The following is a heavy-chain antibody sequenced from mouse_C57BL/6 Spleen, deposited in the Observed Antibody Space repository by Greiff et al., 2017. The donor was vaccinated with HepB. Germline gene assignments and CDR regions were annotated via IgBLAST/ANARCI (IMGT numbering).Heavy chain of an antibody. J-gene: IGHJ3*01. CDR3: ARSKDDYDWFAY. CDR2: IDPSDSYT. CDR1: GYTFTSYW. V-gene: IGHV1-59*01. D-gene: IGHD2-4*01. Sequence: VQLQQPGAELVRPGTSVKLSCKASGYTFTSYWMHWVKQRPGQGLEWIGVIDPSDSYTNYNQKFKGKATLTVDTSSSTAYMQLSSLTSADSAVYYCARSKDDYDWFAYWGQGTLVTVSA.